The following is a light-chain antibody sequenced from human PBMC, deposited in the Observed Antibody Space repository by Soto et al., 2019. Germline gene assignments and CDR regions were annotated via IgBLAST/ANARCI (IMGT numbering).Light chain of an antibody. CDR2: AAS. J-gene: IGKJ2*01. CDR3: QQYNNWHQT. CDR1: RCVSSN. V-gene: IGKV3-15*01. Sequence: EIVMTQSPATLSVSPGERATLSCRASRCVSSNLAWYQWKRGQAPRLLIYAASTRATVIPARFSDSGSGTEFTLNISSLQSEDGTGFYCQQYNNWHQTVGLGTNLEIK.